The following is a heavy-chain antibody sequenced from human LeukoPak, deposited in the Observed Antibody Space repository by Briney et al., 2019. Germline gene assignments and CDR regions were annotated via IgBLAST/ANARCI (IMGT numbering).Heavy chain of an antibody. CDR2: IYTSGST. J-gene: IGHJ3*02. V-gene: IGHV4-61*02. CDR3: ARERGAFDI. D-gene: IGHD3-10*01. CDR1: GGSISSGSYY. Sequence: SETLSLTCTVSGGSISSGSYYWSWIRQPAGKGLEWIGRIYTSGSTNYNPSLKSRVTIPVDTSKNQFSLKLSSVTAADTAVYYCARERGAFDIWGQGTMVTVSS.